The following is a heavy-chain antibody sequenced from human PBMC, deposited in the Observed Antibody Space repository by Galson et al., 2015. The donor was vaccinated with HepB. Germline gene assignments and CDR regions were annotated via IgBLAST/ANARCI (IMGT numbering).Heavy chain of an antibody. Sequence: ETLSLTCSVSNASFSSYYWTWIRQPPGKGLEWVGYVFYTGTSNYNPSLKSRITISVDTSKNQLSLNLTSVSAADTAVYYCARASIGYGGRIGYWGHGTPVTVSS. CDR2: VFYTGTS. CDR3: ARASIGYGGRIGY. CDR1: NASFSSYY. J-gene: IGHJ4*01. D-gene: IGHD4-23*01. V-gene: IGHV4-59*01.